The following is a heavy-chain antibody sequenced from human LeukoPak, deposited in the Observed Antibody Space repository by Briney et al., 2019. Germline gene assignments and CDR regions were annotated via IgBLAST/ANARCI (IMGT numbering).Heavy chain of an antibody. D-gene: IGHD3-10*01. V-gene: IGHV3-21*01. CDR2: ISSSSSYI. CDR1: GFTFSSYS. CDR3: ARDSILWFGELPTDY. Sequence: PGGSLRLSCAASGFTFSSYSMNWVRQAPGKGLDWVSSISSSSSYIYYADSVKGRFTISRDNAKNSLYLQMNSLRADDTAVYYCARDSILWFGELPTDYWGQGTLVTVSS. J-gene: IGHJ4*02.